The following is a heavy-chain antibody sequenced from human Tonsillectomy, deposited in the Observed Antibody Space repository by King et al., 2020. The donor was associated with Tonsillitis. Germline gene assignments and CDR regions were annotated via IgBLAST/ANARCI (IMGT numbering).Heavy chain of an antibody. CDR3: AREGRAEGRTSGAFDI. V-gene: IGHV4-34*01. CDR1: SGSFSDYY. D-gene: IGHD2-2*01. J-gene: IGHJ3*02. Sequence: VQLQQWGAGLLKPSETLSLTCAVYSGSFSDYYWSWIRQPPGKGLEWIWEINHSGSTNYISSLKSRVLISVDTSSEHFSLNLKSVTAAVTAVYYCAREGRAEGRTSGAFDIWGQGTMVTVSS. CDR2: INHSGST.